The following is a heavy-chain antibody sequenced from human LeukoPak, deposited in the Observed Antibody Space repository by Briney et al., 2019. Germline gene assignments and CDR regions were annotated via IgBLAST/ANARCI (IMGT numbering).Heavy chain of an antibody. CDR2: FAPSDSYT. J-gene: IGHJ4*02. CDR3: ARRLASCGGDCYSFDY. D-gene: IGHD2-21*02. Sequence: GESLMISCKGSGYSFTTYWISWVRQMPEKSLEWMGRFAPSDSYTYYSPSFQGHFTISADKSINTAYLQWTSLRASDTAMYYCARRLASCGGDCYSFDYWGQGTLVTVSS. V-gene: IGHV5-10-1*01. CDR1: GYSFTTYW.